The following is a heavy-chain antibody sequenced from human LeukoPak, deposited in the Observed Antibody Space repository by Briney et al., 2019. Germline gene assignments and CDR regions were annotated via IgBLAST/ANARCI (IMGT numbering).Heavy chain of an antibody. CDR2: DDWDDDK. CDR3: ARSQFCSGNSCYSRDWFDT. Sequence: SGPTLVNPTQTLTLTCTFPGFSLSTIGMRLIWIRQPPGKALDRLASDDWDDDKFYSTSLKTRLTISKDTSKNQVVITMTNMDPVDTATYYCARSQFCSGNSCYSRDWFDTWGQGTLVTVSS. J-gene: IGHJ5*02. CDR1: GFSLSTIGMR. D-gene: IGHD2-15*01. V-gene: IGHV2-70*04.